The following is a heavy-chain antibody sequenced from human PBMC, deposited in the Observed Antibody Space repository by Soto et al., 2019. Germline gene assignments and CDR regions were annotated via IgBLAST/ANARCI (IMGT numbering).Heavy chain of an antibody. V-gene: IGHV4-34*01. CDR3: ARCRNLVRYYYGMDV. D-gene: IGHD3-10*01. J-gene: IGHJ6*02. CDR1: GGSFSGYY. CDR2: INHSGST. Sequence: ETLSLTCAVYGGSFSGYYWSWIRQPPGKGLEWIGEINHSGSTNYNPSLKSRVTISVDTSKNQFSLKLSSVTAADTAVYYCARCRNLVRYYYGMDVWGQGTTVTVSS.